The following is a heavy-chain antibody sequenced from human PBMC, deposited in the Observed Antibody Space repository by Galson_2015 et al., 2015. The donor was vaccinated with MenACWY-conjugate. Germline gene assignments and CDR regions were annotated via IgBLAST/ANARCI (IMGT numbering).Heavy chain of an antibody. CDR2: ISAYNGNT. D-gene: IGHD1-26*01. J-gene: IGHJ4*02. CDR3: ARDGGIVGATGEGDY. V-gene: IGHV1-18*01. Sequence: SVKVSCKASGYTFTSYGISWVRQAPGQGLEWMGWISAYNGNTNYAQKLQGRVTMTTDTSTSTAYVELRSLRSDDTAVYYCARDGGIVGATGEGDYWGQGTLVTVSS. CDR1: GYTFTSYG.